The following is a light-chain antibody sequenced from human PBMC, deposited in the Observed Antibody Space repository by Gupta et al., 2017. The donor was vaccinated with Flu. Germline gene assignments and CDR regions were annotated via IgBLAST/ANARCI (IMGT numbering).Light chain of an antibody. CDR2: DSS. CDR3: QQYDDWPS. V-gene: IGKV3-15*01. J-gene: IGKJ4*01. CDR1: QTVSNN. Sequence: SPATLSVYPGERATLSCRASQTVSNNVAWYQQKPGQAPRLLIYDSSTRATGIPARFSGSGSGTEFTLTISSLQSEDYALYCCQQYDDWPSFGGGTTVGIK.